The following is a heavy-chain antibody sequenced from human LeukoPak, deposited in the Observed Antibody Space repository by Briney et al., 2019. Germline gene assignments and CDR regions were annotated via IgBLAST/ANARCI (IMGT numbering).Heavy chain of an antibody. CDR1: GGSISSSSYY. J-gene: IGHJ5*02. CDR3: ARGPGGYDYSNPNWFDP. V-gene: IGHV4-61*05. CDR2: IYYSGST. D-gene: IGHD4-11*01. Sequence: SETLSLTCTVSGGSISSSSYYWGWIRQPPGRGLEWLGYIYYSGSTNYNPSLKSRVTISVDTSKNQFSLKLSSVTAADTAVYYCARGPGGYDYSNPNWFDPWGQGTLVTVSS.